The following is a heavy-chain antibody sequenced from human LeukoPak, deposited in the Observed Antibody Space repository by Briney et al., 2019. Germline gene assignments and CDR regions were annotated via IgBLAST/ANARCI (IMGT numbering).Heavy chain of an antibody. CDR1: GFTFSNAW. CDR3: TTPAQIVVVPAAMLEDDAFDI. D-gene: IGHD2-2*01. J-gene: IGHJ3*02. CDR2: IKSKTDGGTT. V-gene: IGHV3-15*07. Sequence: GGSLRLSCAASGFTFSNAWMNWVRQAPGKGLEWGGRIKSKTDGGTTDYAAPGKGRLTISRDDSKNTLYLQMNSLTTEDTAVYYCTTPAQIVVVPAAMLEDDAFDIWGQGTMVTVSS.